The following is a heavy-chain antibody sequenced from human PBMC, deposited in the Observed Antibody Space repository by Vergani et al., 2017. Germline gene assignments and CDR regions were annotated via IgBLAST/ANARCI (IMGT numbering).Heavy chain of an antibody. V-gene: IGHV5-51*01. CDR2: IYPADSDP. J-gene: IGHJ4*02. CDR3: ARHTTYTDS. CDR1: QYSFGNYW. D-gene: IGHD1-1*01. Sequence: EVELVQSGPEMRKPGESLTISCKGSQYSFGNYWIGWVRQMPGKGLEWMGIIYPADSDPRYSPSFQGPVTISADKSISTAFLQWDSLKASDTALYYCARHTTYTDSWGQGTLVTVAS.